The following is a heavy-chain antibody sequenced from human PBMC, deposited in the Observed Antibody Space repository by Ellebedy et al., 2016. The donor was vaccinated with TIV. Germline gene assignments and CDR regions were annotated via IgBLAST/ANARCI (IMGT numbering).Heavy chain of an antibody. CDR3: AREGGGAAGGKNFDY. CDR2: INPDSGFK. D-gene: IGHD4-23*01. V-gene: IGHV1-2*02. Sequence: ASVKVSCXASGYNFTRYHMHWVRQAPGQGLEWVAWINPDSGFKAYAQNFQGRVTVTRDTSISTAYIELSRLRYDDTAVYYCAREGGGAAGGKNFDYWGQGTLVTVSS. CDR1: GYNFTRYH. J-gene: IGHJ4*02.